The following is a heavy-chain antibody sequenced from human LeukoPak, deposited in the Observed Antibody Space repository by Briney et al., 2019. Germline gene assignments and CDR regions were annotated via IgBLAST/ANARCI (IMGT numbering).Heavy chain of an antibody. Sequence: GSLRLSCAASGFSFCACAMHWVRRAPGKGLEWVSLLRADGGRTYYADSVNGRFTISRDNSKNSLYLQMNSLRTDDTALYYCGTWAFYHGLDVWGQGTTVTVSS. V-gene: IGHV3-43*02. CDR1: GFSFCACA. CDR2: LRADGGRT. D-gene: IGHD2/OR15-2a*01. J-gene: IGHJ6*02. CDR3: GTWAFYHGLDV.